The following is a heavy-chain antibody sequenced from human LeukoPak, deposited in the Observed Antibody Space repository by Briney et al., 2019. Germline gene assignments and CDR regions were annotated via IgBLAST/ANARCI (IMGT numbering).Heavy chain of an antibody. CDR2: ISDSVGGT. CDR3: AKGGSSGWYHLDF. CDR1: GFTFSSYA. J-gene: IGHJ4*02. Sequence: GGSLRLSCAASGFTFSSYAMSWVRQAPGKGLDWVSLISDSVGGTYYADSVKGRFTTSRDNSKNTLYLQMNSLRAEDTAVYYCAKGGSSGWYHLDFWGQATLVTVSS. D-gene: IGHD6-19*01. V-gene: IGHV3-23*01.